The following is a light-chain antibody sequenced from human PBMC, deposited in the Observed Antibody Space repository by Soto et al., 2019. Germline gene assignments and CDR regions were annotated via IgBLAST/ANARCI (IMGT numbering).Light chain of an antibody. J-gene: IGLJ2*01. V-gene: IGLV4-69*02. Sequence: QLVLTQSPSASASLGASVNLTCTLTSGRSSYSIAWHQQRPEKGPRYLMRLNSDGSHSKGDGIPDRFSGSSSGAERYLTISSLQSEDEADYYCQTWGRGIVVFGGGTKLTVL. CDR2: LNSDGSH. CDR1: SGRSSYS. CDR3: QTWGRGIVV.